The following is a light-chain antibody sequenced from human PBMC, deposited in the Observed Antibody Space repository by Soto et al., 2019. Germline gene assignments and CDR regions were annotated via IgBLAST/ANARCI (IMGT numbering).Light chain of an antibody. Sequence: QSALTQPASVSGSLGQSITISCTGTSSDVGGYNYVSWYQHHPGKAPKLMIYEVSNRPSGVSNRCSGSKSGNTASLTISGLQAEDEADYYCSSYTSSSTLYVFGTGTKVTVL. J-gene: IGLJ1*01. CDR1: SSDVGGYNY. V-gene: IGLV2-14*01. CDR2: EVS. CDR3: SSYTSSSTLYV.